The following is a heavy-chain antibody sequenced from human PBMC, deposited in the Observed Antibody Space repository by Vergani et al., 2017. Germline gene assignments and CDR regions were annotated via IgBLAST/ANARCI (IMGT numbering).Heavy chain of an antibody. Sequence: QVQLVESGGRVVQPGMSLRLSCAVSGFTFSSYGMHWVRQAPGKGLEWVAVIWYDGSNKYYADSVKGRFTNSRDNSKNTLYVKMNSLRAEDTAVYYCARRRGYSDKNSNYYYYMDVWGKGTTVTVSS. J-gene: IGHJ6*03. V-gene: IGHV3-33*01. CDR3: ARRRGYSDKNSNYYYYMDV. CDR1: GFTFSSYG. CDR2: IWYDGSNK. D-gene: IGHD5-18*01.